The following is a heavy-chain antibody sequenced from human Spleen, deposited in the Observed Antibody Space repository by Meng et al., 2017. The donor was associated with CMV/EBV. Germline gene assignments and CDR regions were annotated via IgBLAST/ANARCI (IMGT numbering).Heavy chain of an antibody. V-gene: IGHV3-21*01. Sequence: SSYTLNWVRQAPGKGLEWVASIGHISSYIYYADSVKGRFTISRDNAKKSLYLQMNSLRAEDTAVYYCARNGYCDDASCNQAVPAFDIWGQGTVVTVSS. CDR1: SSYT. CDR3: ARNGYCDDASCNQAVPAFDI. D-gene: IGHD2-15*01. CDR2: IGHISSYI. J-gene: IGHJ3*02.